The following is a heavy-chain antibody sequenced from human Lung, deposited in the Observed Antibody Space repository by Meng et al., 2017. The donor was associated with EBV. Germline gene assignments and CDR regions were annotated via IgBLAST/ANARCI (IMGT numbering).Heavy chain of an antibody. CDR1: GFTFDDYG. D-gene: IGHD2/OR15-2a*01. CDR3: ARRDCNTKTCYPSWFEP. J-gene: IGHJ5*02. Sequence: EVQLVESGGVVVQPGGSLRLSCAASGFTFDDYGMSWVRQAPGKGLEWVAAINWNGDSTGYADAVTGRFTISRDNAKNSLYLQMNSLRDEDTALYHCARRDCNTKTCYPSWFEPWGQGTRVPSPQ. V-gene: IGHV3-20*01. CDR2: INWNGDST.